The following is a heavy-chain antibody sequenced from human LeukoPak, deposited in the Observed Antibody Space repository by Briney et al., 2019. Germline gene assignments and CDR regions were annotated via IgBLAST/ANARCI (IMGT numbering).Heavy chain of an antibody. D-gene: IGHD1-26*01. Sequence: GRSLRLSCAASGFTFSSYAMHWVRQAPGKGLEWVAVISYDGSNKYYADSVKGRFTISRDNSKNTLYLQMNSLRAEDTAVYYCAKDPRKWEPLAFDIWGQGTMVTVSS. J-gene: IGHJ3*02. CDR2: ISYDGSNK. V-gene: IGHV3-30-3*01. CDR3: AKDPRKWEPLAFDI. CDR1: GFTFSSYA.